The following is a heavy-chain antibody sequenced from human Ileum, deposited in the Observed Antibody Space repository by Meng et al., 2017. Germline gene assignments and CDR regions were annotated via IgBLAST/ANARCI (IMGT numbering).Heavy chain of an antibody. CDR3: ASLRYNWNYSADY. J-gene: IGHJ4*02. CDR1: GGSISSSNW. V-gene: IGHV4-4*02. CDR2: IYHSGST. D-gene: IGHD1-7*01. Sequence: GQLEEPGPGLVKPSGTLYLTCAVSGGSISSSNWWSWVRQPPGKGLEWIGEIYHSGSTNYNPSLKSRVTISVDKSKNQFSLKLSSVTAADTAVYYCASLRYNWNYSADYWGQGTLVTVSS.